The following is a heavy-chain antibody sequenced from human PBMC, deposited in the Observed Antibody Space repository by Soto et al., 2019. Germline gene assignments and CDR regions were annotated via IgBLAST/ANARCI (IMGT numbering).Heavy chain of an antibody. J-gene: IGHJ4*02. D-gene: IGHD6-13*01. CDR2: INHSGST. CDR3: ARGWGPSSSSWYSGDY. Sequence: SETLSLTCAVYGGSFSGYYWSWIRQPPGKGLEWIGEINHSGSTNYNPSLKSRVTISVDTSKNQFSLKLSPVTAADTAVYYCARGWGPSSSSWYSGDYWGQGTLVTVSS. CDR1: GGSFSGYY. V-gene: IGHV4-34*01.